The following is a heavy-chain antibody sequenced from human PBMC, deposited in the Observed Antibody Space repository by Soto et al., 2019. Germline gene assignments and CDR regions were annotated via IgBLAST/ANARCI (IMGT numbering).Heavy chain of an antibody. CDR3: ARDLWGSWTVDY. Sequence: QVQLVQSGAEVKEPGASVRVSCKASGYTFQNYHMHWVRQAPGQGLEWMGIIHPSGETTTYARRFQGRLAMTRDTSMRTAYMELSSLTSEDTAVYYCARDLWGSWTVDYWGQGTLVTVSS. CDR1: GYTFQNYH. CDR2: IHPSGETT. D-gene: IGHD3-16*01. J-gene: IGHJ4*02. V-gene: IGHV1-46*02.